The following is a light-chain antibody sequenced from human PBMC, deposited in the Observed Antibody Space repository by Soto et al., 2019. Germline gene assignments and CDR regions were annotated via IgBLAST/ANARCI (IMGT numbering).Light chain of an antibody. V-gene: IGKV1D-12*01. Sequence: DIQMTQSPSSVSASIGDTVTITCRASQDISTLLAWYQQKPGKAPKLLIYGASTLECGLPSRFSGRGSVTDYTLTISSLQPEDFATYVCQQADSCPLTCGGGTKVEMK. CDR2: GAS. J-gene: IGKJ4*02. CDR1: QDISTL. CDR3: QQADSCPLT.